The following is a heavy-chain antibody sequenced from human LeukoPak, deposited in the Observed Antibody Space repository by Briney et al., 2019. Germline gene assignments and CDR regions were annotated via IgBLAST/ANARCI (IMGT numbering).Heavy chain of an antibody. CDR3: ARVIRGYSYGGVDY. CDR1: GFTFSSYG. CDR2: IWYDGSNK. J-gene: IGHJ4*02. D-gene: IGHD5-18*01. V-gene: IGHV3-33*01. Sequence: PGGSLRLSCAASGFTFSSYGIHWVRQAPGKGLEWVAVIWYDGSNKYYADSVKGRFTISRDNSKNTLYLQMNSLRAEDTAVYYCARVIRGYSYGGVDYWGQGTLVTVSS.